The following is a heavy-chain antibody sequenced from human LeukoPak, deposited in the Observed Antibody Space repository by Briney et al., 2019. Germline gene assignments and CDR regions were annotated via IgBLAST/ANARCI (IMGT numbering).Heavy chain of an antibody. CDR2: ISAYNGNT. Sequence: SVNVSCKASVYTFTSYGISWVRQAPGQGLEWIGWISAYNGNTNYAQKLQGRVTMTTDTSTSTAYMELRSLRSDDTAVKYCAACIARPAFDYWGQGTLVTVSS. V-gene: IGHV1-18*01. CDR1: VYTFTSYG. J-gene: IGHJ4*02. D-gene: IGHD6-13*01. CDR3: AACIARPAFDY.